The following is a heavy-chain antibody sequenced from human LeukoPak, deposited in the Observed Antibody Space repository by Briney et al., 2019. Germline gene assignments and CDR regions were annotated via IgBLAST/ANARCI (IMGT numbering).Heavy chain of an antibody. D-gene: IGHD3-9*01. CDR1: GFTVSSKY. V-gene: IGHV3-66*02. Sequence: PGGSLRLSCAASGFTVSSKYMSWVRQAPGKGLEWVSVIYRGGSTYYAASVKGRFTISRDNSKITLYLQMNSLRAEDTALYYCARDGSGYLHYYMDVWGKGTTVTVSS. CDR2: IYRGGST. CDR3: ARDGSGYLHYYMDV. J-gene: IGHJ6*03.